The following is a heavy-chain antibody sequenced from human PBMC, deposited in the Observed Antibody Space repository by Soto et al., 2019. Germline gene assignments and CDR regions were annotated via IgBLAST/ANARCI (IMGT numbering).Heavy chain of an antibody. D-gene: IGHD3-22*01. CDR3: AKDGTYYYDSSDDAFDI. J-gene: IGHJ3*02. Sequence: QVQLVESGGGVVQPGRSLRLSCAASGFTFSSYGMHWVRQAPGKGLEWVAVISYDGSNKYYADSVKGRFTISRDNSKNRLYLQMNSLRAEDTAVYYCAKDGTYYYDSSDDAFDIWGQGTMVTVSS. CDR2: ISYDGSNK. CDR1: GFTFSSYG. V-gene: IGHV3-30*18.